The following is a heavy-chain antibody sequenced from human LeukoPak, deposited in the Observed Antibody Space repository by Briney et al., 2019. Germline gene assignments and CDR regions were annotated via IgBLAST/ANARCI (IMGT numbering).Heavy chain of an antibody. CDR3: ARDGITGTTVAFDI. D-gene: IGHD1-20*01. V-gene: IGHV1-69*05. CDR2: IIPIFGTA. J-gene: IGHJ3*02. Sequence: ASVKVSCKASGGTFSSYAISCVRQAPGQGLEWMGGIIPIFGTANYAQKFQGRVTITTDESTSTAYMELSSLRSEDTAVYYCARDGITGTTVAFDIWGQGTMVTVSS. CDR1: GGTFSSYA.